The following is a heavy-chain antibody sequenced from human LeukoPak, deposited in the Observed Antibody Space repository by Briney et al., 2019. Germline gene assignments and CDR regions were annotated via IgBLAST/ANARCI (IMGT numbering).Heavy chain of an antibody. CDR2: INHSGGT. J-gene: IGHJ4*02. D-gene: IGHD6-19*01. Sequence: SETLSLTCAVYGGSFSGYYWSWIRQPPGKGLEWIGEINHSGGTNYNPSLKSRVTISVDTSKNQFSLKLSSVTAADTAVYYCARGPGQWLVLDYWGQGTLVTVSS. CDR1: GGSFSGYY. CDR3: ARGPGQWLVLDY. V-gene: IGHV4-34*01.